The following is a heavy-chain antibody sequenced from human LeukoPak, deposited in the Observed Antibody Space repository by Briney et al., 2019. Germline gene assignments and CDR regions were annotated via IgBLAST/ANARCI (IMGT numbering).Heavy chain of an antibody. CDR1: GGSFSGYY. D-gene: IGHD3-22*01. J-gene: IGHJ4*02. V-gene: IGHV4-34*01. CDR2: INHSGST. Sequence: SETLSLTCAVYGGSFSGYYWSWIRQPPGKGLEWIGEINHSGSTNYNPSLKSRVTISVDTSKNQFSPKLSSVTAADTAVYYCARERYYDSSGYLYWGQGTLVTVSS. CDR3: ARERYYDSSGYLY.